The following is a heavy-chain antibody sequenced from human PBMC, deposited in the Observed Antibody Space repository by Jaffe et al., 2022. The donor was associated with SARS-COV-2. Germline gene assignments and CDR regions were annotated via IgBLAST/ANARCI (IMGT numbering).Heavy chain of an antibody. D-gene: IGHD4-17*01. J-gene: IGHJ5*02. V-gene: IGHV1-46*01. CDR2: INPSGGST. Sequence: QVQLVQSGAEVKKPGASVKVSCKASGYTFTSYYMHWVRQAPGQGLEWMGIINPSGGSTSYAQKFQGRITMTRDTSTSTAYMDLSSLRSEDTAVYYCARGGTVNTLWGWFDPWGQGTLVTVSS. CDR3: ARGGTVNTLWGWFDP. CDR1: GYTFTSYY.